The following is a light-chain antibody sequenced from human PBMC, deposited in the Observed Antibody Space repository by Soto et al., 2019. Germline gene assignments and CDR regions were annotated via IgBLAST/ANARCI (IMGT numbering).Light chain of an antibody. J-gene: IGKJ5*01. CDR1: QSVTSSY. V-gene: IGKV3D-7*01. CDR3: QQDYNLPIT. Sequence: EIVLTPSPGTVSLSPVERATLSCRASQSVTSSYLAWYQQKPGQAPRLLIYGASTRATGIPARFSGSGRGSGTDFTLTISSLQPEDFAVYYCQQDYNLPITFGQGTRLEIK. CDR2: GAS.